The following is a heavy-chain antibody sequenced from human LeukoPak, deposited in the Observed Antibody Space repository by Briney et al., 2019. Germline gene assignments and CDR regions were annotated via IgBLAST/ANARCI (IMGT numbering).Heavy chain of an antibody. CDR2: ISGSRSYI. Sequence: GGSLRLSCAASGFTFSYYSMNWVRQAPGKGLEWVSSISGSRSYIYYADSVKGRFTISRDNSKNTLYLQMNSLRAEDTAVYYCAKSVTSGYSFDYWGQGTLVTVSS. CDR3: AKSVTSGYSFDY. CDR1: GFTFSYYS. V-gene: IGHV3-21*01. J-gene: IGHJ4*02. D-gene: IGHD3-22*01.